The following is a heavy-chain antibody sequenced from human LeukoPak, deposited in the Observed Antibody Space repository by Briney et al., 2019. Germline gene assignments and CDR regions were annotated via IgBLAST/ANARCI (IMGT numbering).Heavy chain of an antibody. CDR2: IYYSGST. Sequence: SETLSLTCTVSGGSISSSSYYWGWIRQPPGKGLEWIGSIYYSGSTYYNPSLKSRVTISVDTSKNQFSLKLSSVTAADTAVYYCARHRSIFKWPRYYFDYWGQGTLVTVSS. D-gene: IGHD3-3*02. V-gene: IGHV4-39*01. CDR3: ARHRSIFKWPRYYFDY. J-gene: IGHJ4*02. CDR1: GGSISSSSYY.